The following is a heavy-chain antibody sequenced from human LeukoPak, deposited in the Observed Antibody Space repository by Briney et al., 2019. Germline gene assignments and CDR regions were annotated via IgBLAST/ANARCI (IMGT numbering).Heavy chain of an antibody. V-gene: IGHV1-46*01. J-gene: IGHJ4*02. D-gene: IGHD5-18*01. CDR2: INPSGGST. CDR1: GYTFTSYY. Sequence: ASVKVSCKASGYTFTSYYMHWVRQAPGQGLEWMGIINPSGGSTSYARKFQGRVTMTRDMSTSTAYMELSRLRSDDTAVYYCARDSDTAMVNWGQGTLVTVSS. CDR3: ARDSDTAMVN.